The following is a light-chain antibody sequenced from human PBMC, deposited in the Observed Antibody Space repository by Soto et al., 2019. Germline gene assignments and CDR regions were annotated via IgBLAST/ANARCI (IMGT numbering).Light chain of an antibody. CDR3: AAWDDSLHGPV. V-gene: IGLV1-44*01. Sequence: QSVLTQPPSSSGTPGQRVTISCSGGSSNIGRNTVNWYQLLPGTAPKLLIYSNNRRPAGVTDRFSVSKSGTSASLAISGLESEDEADSSCAAWDDSLHGPVFGGGTKVTVL. J-gene: IGLJ2*01. CDR1: SSNIGRNT. CDR2: SNN.